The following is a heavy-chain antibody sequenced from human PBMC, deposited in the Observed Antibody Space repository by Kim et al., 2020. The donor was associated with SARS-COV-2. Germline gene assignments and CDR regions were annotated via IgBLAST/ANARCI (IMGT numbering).Heavy chain of an antibody. D-gene: IGHD4-17*01. J-gene: IGHJ6*02. CDR3: AKANPPRDYGDYVHGMDV. CDR2: ISWNSGSI. Sequence: GGSLRLSCAASGFTFDDYAMHWVRQAPGKGLEWVSAISWNSGSIGYADSVKGRFTISRDNAKNSLYLQMNSLRAEDTALYYCAKANPPRDYGDYVHGMDVWGQGTTVTVSS. CDR1: GFTFDDYA. V-gene: IGHV3-9*01.